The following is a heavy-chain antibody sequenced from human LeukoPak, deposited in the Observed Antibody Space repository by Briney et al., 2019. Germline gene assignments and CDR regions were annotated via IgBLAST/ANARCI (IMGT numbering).Heavy chain of an antibody. Sequence: GGSLRLSCAASGFTFSNSAMSWVRQAPGKGLEWVSGISGSGSSTYYADSVKGRFTFSRDNSKNTLNLQMNSLRAEDTAVYYCARSSYDILTGYSELDYWGQGTLVTVSS. J-gene: IGHJ4*02. CDR3: ARSSYDILTGYSELDY. CDR2: ISGSGSST. V-gene: IGHV3-23*01. CDR1: GFTFSNSA. D-gene: IGHD3-9*01.